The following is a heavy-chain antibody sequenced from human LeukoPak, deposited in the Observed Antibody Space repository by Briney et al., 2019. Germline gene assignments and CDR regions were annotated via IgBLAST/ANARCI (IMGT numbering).Heavy chain of an antibody. J-gene: IGHJ1*01. Sequence: SVKVSRKASGGTFSSYAISWVRQAPGQGLEWMGGIIPIFGTANYAQKFQGRVTITADESTSTAYMELSSLRSEDTAVYYCARGPDHYGDYVLGAEYFQHWGQGTLVTVSS. CDR2: IIPIFGTA. D-gene: IGHD4-17*01. CDR3: ARGPDHYGDYVLGAEYFQH. V-gene: IGHV1-69*13. CDR1: GGTFSSYA.